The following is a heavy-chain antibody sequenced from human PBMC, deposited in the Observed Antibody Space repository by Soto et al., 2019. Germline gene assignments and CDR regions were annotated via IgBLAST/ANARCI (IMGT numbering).Heavy chain of an antibody. D-gene: IGHD6-13*01. CDR2: IIPMSGTT. CDR1: GGTFSRHA. J-gene: IGHJ5*02. V-gene: IGHV1-69*01. CDR3: ARATVPGCSWYLLFEP. Sequence: QVQLVQSGSEVKMPGSSVKVSCKTSGGTFSRHAINWVRQAPGQGLEWMGGIIPMSGTTNYAQKFKGRVTRRADEYTRTDYMGRSRVRYEDAAVYFCARATVPGCSWYLLFEPGGKGPRVPASS.